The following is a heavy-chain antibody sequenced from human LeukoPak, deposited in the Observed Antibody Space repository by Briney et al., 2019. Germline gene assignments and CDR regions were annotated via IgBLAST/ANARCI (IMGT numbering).Heavy chain of an antibody. V-gene: IGHV3-20*04. CDR2: INWNGGST. CDR3: ARDARYFDWLLSRYFDY. J-gene: IGHJ4*02. CDR1: GFTFDDYG. D-gene: IGHD3-9*01. Sequence: GGSLRLSCAASGFTFDDYGMSWVRQAPGKGLEWVSGINWNGGSTGYADSVKGRFTISRDNAKNSLYLQMNSLRAEDTAVYYCARDARYFDWLLSRYFDYWGQGTLVTVSS.